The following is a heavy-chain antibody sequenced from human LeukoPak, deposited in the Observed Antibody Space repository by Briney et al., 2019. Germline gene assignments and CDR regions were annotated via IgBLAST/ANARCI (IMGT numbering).Heavy chain of an antibody. Sequence: GGSLRLSCAASRFTFSSYSMNWVRQAPGKGLEWVSSISSSSSYIYYADSVKGRFTISRDNAKNSLYLQMNSLRAEDTAVYYCARDFIAGAAGYYFDYWGQGTLVTVSS. CDR3: ARDFIAGAAGYYFDY. D-gene: IGHD6-19*01. J-gene: IGHJ4*02. V-gene: IGHV3-21*01. CDR2: ISSSSSYI. CDR1: RFTFSSYS.